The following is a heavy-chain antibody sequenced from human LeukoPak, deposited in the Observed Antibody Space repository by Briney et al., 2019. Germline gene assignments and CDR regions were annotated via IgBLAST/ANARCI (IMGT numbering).Heavy chain of an antibody. J-gene: IGHJ4*02. V-gene: IGHV4-59*01. CDR2: IYYSGST. CDR3: AGSYYYDSSSIDY. D-gene: IGHD3-22*01. CDR1: GGSISSYY. Sequence: SETLSLTCTVSGGSISSYYWSWNRQPPGKGLEWIGYIYYSGSTNYNPSLKSRVTISVDTSKNQFSLKLSSVTAADTAVYYCAGSYYYDSSSIDYWGQGTLVTVSS.